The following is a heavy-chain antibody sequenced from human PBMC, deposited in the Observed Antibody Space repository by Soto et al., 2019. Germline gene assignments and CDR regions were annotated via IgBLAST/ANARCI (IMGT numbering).Heavy chain of an antibody. J-gene: IGHJ4*01. CDR3: ARDTLAVAVAGFDY. D-gene: IGHD6-13*01. V-gene: IGHV1-46*01. Sequence: ASVKVSCKASGYTFTSYYMHWVRQAPGQGLEWMGIINPSGGSTSYAQKFPGRVTMTRDTSTSTVYMELSSLRSEDTAVYYCARDTLAVAVAGFDYSGHGTLLTVSS. CDR2: INPSGGST. CDR1: GYTFTSYY.